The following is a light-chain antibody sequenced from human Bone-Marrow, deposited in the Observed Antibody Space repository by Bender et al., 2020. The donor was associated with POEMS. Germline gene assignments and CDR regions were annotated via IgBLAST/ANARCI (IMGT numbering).Light chain of an antibody. V-gene: IGLV2-23*02. Sequence: QSALTQPASVSGSPGQSITISCTGTSSNIGSYDLVSWYQQHPGQAPKLLIYEVKKRPSGVPDRFSGSKSGNTASLTISGLQAEDEADYYCCSYAGTYTWVFVGGTKLTVL. CDR2: EVK. CDR3: CSYAGTYTWV. J-gene: IGLJ3*02. CDR1: SSNIGSYDL.